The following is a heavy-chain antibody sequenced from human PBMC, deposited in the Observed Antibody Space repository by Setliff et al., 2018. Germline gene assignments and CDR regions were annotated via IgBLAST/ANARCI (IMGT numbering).Heavy chain of an antibody. D-gene: IGHD1-26*01. V-gene: IGHV4-31*03. CDR3: ARHGRYTGTYADAFDI. CDR2: IYYSGST. Sequence: SETLSLTCTVSGGSISSGGYYWSWIRQHPGKGLEWIGYIYYSGSTYYNPSLKSRLTISVDTSKTQFSLQLSSVTAADTAVYYCARHGRYTGTYADAFDIWGQGTMVTVSS. CDR1: GGSISSGGYY. J-gene: IGHJ3*02.